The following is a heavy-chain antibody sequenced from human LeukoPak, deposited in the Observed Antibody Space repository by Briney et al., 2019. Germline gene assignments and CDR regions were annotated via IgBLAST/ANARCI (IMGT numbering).Heavy chain of an antibody. CDR1: GGTFSSYA. CDR2: IIPIFGTA. CDR3: ARGPFIGAFDI. V-gene: IGHV1-69*01. J-gene: IGHJ3*02. Sequence: GASVKVSCKASGGTFSSYAISWVRQAPGQGLEWMGGIIPIFGTANNAQKFQGRVTLTADESTSTAYMELSSLRSEDTAVYYCARGPFIGAFDIWGQGTMVTVSS. D-gene: IGHD2-15*01.